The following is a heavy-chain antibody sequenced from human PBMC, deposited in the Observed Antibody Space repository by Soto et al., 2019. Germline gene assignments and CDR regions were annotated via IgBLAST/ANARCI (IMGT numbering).Heavy chain of an antibody. CDR3: AREPSDDFWSGYTPWGYYYYGMDV. V-gene: IGHV1-8*01. D-gene: IGHD3-3*01. J-gene: IGHJ6*02. Sequence: ASVKVSCKASGYTFTSYDINWVRQASGQGLEWMGWMNPNSGNTGYAQKFQGRVTMTRNTSISTAYMELSSLRSEDTAVYYCAREPSDDFWSGYTPWGYYYYGMDVWG. CDR2: MNPNSGNT. CDR1: GYTFTSYD.